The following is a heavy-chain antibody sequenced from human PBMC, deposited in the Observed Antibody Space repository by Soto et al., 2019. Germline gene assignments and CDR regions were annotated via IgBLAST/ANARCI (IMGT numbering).Heavy chain of an antibody. CDR1: GGSFSGYY. J-gene: IGHJ6*02. V-gene: IGHV4-34*01. D-gene: IGHD3-3*01. CDR2: INHSGST. Sequence: LSLTCAVYGGSFSGYYWSWIRQPPGKGLEWIGEINHSGSTNYNPSLKSRVTISVDTSKNQFSLKLSSVTAADTAVYYCARGGHYILRFLEWSPSGHYYYYGMDVWGQGTTVTVSS. CDR3: ARGGHYILRFLEWSPSGHYYYYGMDV.